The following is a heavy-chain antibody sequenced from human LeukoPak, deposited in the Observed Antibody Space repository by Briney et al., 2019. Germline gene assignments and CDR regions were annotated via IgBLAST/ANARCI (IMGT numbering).Heavy chain of an antibody. D-gene: IGHD6-13*01. Sequence: ASVKVSCKASGYTFTSYAMNWVRQAPGQGLEWMGWINTNTGNPTYAQGFTGRFVFSLDTSVSTAYLQISSLKAEDTAVYYCARVAAAGFAEYFQHWGRAPWSPSPQ. CDR3: ARVAAAGFAEYFQH. V-gene: IGHV7-4-1*02. CDR2: INTNTGNP. J-gene: IGHJ1*01. CDR1: GYTFTSYA.